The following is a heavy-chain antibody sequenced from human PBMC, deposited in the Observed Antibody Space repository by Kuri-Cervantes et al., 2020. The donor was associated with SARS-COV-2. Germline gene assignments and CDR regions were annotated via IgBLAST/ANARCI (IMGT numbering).Heavy chain of an antibody. CDR2: IYYSGST. CDR3: ARYWYSSGWTVVDY. J-gene: IGHJ4*02. Sequence: AETLSLTCTVSGGSISSHYWSWIRQPPGKGLEWIGYIYYSGSTNYNPSLGSRVTMSLDTSKNQFSLKLSSVTVADTAVYYWARYWYSSGWTVVDYWGQGTLVTVSS. V-gene: IGHV4-59*11. D-gene: IGHD6-19*01. CDR1: GGSISSHY.